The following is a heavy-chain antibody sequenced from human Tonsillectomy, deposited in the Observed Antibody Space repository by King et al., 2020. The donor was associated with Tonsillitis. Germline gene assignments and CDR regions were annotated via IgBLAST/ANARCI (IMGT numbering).Heavy chain of an antibody. CDR3: ARVIRVGAISGGAFDI. D-gene: IGHD1-26*01. CDR2: IYYSGST. CDR1: GGSISSSSYY. V-gene: IGHV4-39*01. Sequence: QLQESGPGLVKPSETLSLTCTVSGGSISSSSYYWGWIRQPPGKGLEWIGSIYYSGSTYYNPSLKSRVTISVDTSKNQFSLKLSSVTAADTAVYYCARVIRVGAISGGAFDIWGQGTMVTVSS. J-gene: IGHJ3*02.